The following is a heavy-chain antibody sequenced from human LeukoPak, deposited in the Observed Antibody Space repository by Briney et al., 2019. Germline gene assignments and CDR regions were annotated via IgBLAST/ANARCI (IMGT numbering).Heavy chain of an antibody. V-gene: IGHV3-23*01. J-gene: IGHJ3*01. CDR2: ISGSGGST. CDR1: GFTFSSYA. D-gene: IGHD4-17*01. CDR3: AKVSDYGDYER. Sequence: GGSLRLSCAASGFTFSSYAMSWVRQAPGKGLEWVSAISGSGGSTYYADSVKGRFTISRDNFKNTLSLQMNSLRAEDTAVYYCAKVSDYGDYERWGQGTMVTVSS.